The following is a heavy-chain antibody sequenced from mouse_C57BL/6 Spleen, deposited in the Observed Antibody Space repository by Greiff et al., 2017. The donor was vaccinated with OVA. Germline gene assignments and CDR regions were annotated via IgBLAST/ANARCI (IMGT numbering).Heavy chain of an antibody. D-gene: IGHD3-2*02. CDR2: IDPENGDT. CDR1: GFNIKDDY. CDR3: TTGDSSGYAWFAY. V-gene: IGHV14-4*01. J-gene: IGHJ3*01. Sequence: EVKLVESGAELVRPGASVKLSCTASGFNIKDDYMHWVKQRPEQGLEWIGWIDPENGDTEYASKFQGKATITADTSSNTAYLQLSSLTSEDTAVYYCTTGDSSGYAWFAYWGQGTLVTVSA.